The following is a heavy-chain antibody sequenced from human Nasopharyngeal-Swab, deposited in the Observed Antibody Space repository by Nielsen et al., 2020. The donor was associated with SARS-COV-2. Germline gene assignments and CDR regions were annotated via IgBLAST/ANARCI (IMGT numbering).Heavy chain of an antibody. V-gene: IGHV1-46*01. CDR3: ARELIAAAVEPNDAFDI. J-gene: IGHJ3*02. D-gene: IGHD6-13*01. Sequence: ASVKVSCKASGYTFTSYYMHWMRQAPGQGLEWMGIINPSGGSTSYAQKFQGRVTMTRDTSTSTVYMELSSLRSEDTAVYYCARELIAAAVEPNDAFDIWGQGTMVTVSS. CDR1: GYTFTSYY. CDR2: INPSGGST.